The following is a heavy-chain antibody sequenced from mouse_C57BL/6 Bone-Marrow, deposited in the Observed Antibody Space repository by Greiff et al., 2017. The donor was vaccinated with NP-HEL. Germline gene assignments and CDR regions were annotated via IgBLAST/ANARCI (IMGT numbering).Heavy chain of an antibody. D-gene: IGHD1-1*01. CDR2: IDPSDSYS. Sequence: QVQLQQPGAELVMPGASVKLSCNASGYTFTSYWVHWVKQWPGQGLEWIGEIDPSDSYSKSNQKFKGKSTLTVEKSSSTVYMQLCSLKSEDSAIYSCARNTYGSSYGLYYFDYWGQGTTLTVSS. J-gene: IGHJ2*01. CDR3: ARNTYGSSYGLYYFDY. V-gene: IGHV1-69*01. CDR1: GYTFTSYW.